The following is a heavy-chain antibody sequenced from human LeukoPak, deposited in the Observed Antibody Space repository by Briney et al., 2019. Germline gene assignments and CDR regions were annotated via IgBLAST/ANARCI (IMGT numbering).Heavy chain of an antibody. CDR1: GYTFTSYD. CDR2: IIPIFGTA. Sequence: ASVKVSCKASGYTFTSYDINWVRQAPGQGLEWMGGIIPIFGTANYAQKFQGRVTITADESTSTVYMELSSLRSEDTAVYYCARDRGYSYAKKSSEYYYMDVWGKGTTVTISS. V-gene: IGHV1-69*13. D-gene: IGHD5-18*01. CDR3: ARDRGYSYAKKSSEYYYMDV. J-gene: IGHJ6*03.